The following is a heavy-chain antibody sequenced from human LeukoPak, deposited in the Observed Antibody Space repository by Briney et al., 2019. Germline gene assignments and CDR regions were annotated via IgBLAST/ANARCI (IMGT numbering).Heavy chain of an antibody. CDR1: GFTFSSYG. CDR2: IWYDGSNK. Sequence: GGSLRLSCAASGFTFSSYGMHWVRQAPGKGLEWVAVIWYDGSNKYYADSVKGRFTISRDNSKNTLCLQMNSLRAEDTAVYYCASTRAVWFGDPGYYGMDVWGKGTTVTVSS. D-gene: IGHD3-10*01. CDR3: ASTRAVWFGDPGYYGMDV. J-gene: IGHJ6*04. V-gene: IGHV3-33*01.